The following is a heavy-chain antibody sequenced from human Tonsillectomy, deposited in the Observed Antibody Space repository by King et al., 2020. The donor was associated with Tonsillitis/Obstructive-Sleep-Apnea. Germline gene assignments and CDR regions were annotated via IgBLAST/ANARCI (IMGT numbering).Heavy chain of an antibody. CDR3: ARDPNNRYYYYYMDV. Sequence: VQLQQWGAGLLKPSETLSLTCAVYGGSFSGYYWSWIRQPPGKGLEWIGEINHSGSTNYNPSLKSRVTISVDTSKNQFSLKLSSVTAADTAVYYCARDPNNRYYYYYMDVWGKGTTVTVSS. D-gene: IGHD1-14*01. V-gene: IGHV4-34*01. CDR1: GGSFSGYY. CDR2: INHSGST. J-gene: IGHJ6*03.